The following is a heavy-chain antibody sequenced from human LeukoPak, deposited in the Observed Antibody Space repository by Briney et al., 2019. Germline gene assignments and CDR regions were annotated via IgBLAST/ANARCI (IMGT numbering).Heavy chain of an antibody. CDR2: ISGGGDTI. CDR3: SRERYYGSGRASGMDV. J-gene: IGHJ6*02. V-gene: IGHV3-48*01. Sequence: GGSLRLSCAASGFTFSTYIANWVRQTPGKGLEWVAYISGGGDTINYAESVKGRFTVSRDNGKNSVFLQMNNLRAEDTAVCFCSRERYYGSGRASGMDVWGQGTTVTVSS. D-gene: IGHD3-10*01. CDR1: GFTFSTYI.